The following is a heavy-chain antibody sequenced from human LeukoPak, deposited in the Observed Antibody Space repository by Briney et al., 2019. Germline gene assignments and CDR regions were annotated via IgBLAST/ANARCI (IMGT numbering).Heavy chain of an antibody. V-gene: IGHV4-39*01. Sequence: PSETLSLTCTVSGGSISSSSYYWGWIRQPPGKGLEWIGSIYYSGSTYYNPSLKSRVTIFVDTSKNQFSLKLSSVTAADTAVYYCARHNTYYYDSSGYYYSYYFDYWGQGTLVTVSS. CDR3: ARHNTYYYDSSGYYYSYYFDY. CDR1: GGSISSSSYY. J-gene: IGHJ4*02. CDR2: IYYSGST. D-gene: IGHD3-22*01.